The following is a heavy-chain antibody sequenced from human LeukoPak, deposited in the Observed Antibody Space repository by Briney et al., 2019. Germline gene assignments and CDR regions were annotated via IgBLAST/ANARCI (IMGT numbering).Heavy chain of an antibody. J-gene: IGHJ5*02. Sequence: PSETLSLTCTVSGGSISSYYWSWIRQPAGKGLEWIGRIYTSGSTNYNPSLKSRVTMSVDTSKNQFSLKLSSVTAADTAVYYCARDLGVVPARNWFDPWGQGTLVTVSS. D-gene: IGHD2-2*01. CDR1: GGSISSYY. CDR3: ARDLGVVPARNWFDP. CDR2: IYTSGST. V-gene: IGHV4-4*07.